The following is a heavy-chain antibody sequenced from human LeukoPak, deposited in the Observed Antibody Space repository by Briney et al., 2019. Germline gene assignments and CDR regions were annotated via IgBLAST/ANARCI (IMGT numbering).Heavy chain of an antibody. CDR3: AKANWVSNADAVW. Sequence: PGRSLRLSCAASGFTFSSYGMHWVRQAPGKGLEWVAVIWYDGSNKYYADSVKGRFTLSRDDSSNTVYLQLNNLRVEDTAIYYCAKANWVSNADAVWWGQGTQVTVSS. J-gene: IGHJ4*02. CDR2: IWYDGSNK. CDR1: GFTFSSYG. D-gene: IGHD1-1*01. V-gene: IGHV3-33*06.